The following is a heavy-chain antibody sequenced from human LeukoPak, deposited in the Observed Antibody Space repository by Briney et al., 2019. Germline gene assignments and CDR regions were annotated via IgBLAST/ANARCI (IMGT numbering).Heavy chain of an antibody. CDR1: GFTVSSNY. CDR3: ARGPTRSNYYDSSGYLYY. V-gene: IGHV3-53*01. D-gene: IGHD3-22*01. J-gene: IGHJ4*02. CDR2: IYSGGDT. Sequence: GGSLRLSCAASGFTVSSNYMSWVRQAPGKGLEWVSIIYSGGDTYYADSVKGRFTISRDNSKNTLCLQMNSLRAEDTAVYYCARGPTRSNYYDSSGYLYYWGQGTLVTVSS.